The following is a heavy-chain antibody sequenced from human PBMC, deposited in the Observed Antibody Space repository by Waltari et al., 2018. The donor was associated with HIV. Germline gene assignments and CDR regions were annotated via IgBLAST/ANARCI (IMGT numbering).Heavy chain of an antibody. V-gene: IGHV3-33*01. Sequence: QAQLVESGGGVVQPGRSLRLSCAAAGFHFSTYGMPWVRQAPGKGLEWVALIWYDGSNKYYADSVKGRFTISRDNTKNTLYLQMNSLRAEDMAVYYCAREDYDSRTYRWFDPWGQGTLVTVSS. CDR3: AREDYDSRTYRWFDP. J-gene: IGHJ5*02. CDR2: IWYDGSNK. CDR1: GFHFSTYG. D-gene: IGHD3-22*01.